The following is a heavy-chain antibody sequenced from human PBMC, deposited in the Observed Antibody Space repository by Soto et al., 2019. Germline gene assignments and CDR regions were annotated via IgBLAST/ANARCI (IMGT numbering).Heavy chain of an antibody. J-gene: IGHJ4*02. D-gene: IGHD6-13*01. Sequence: GGTLRLSCEASGFTFSSYAMSWVRQAPGKGLEWVSAISGSGGSTYYADSVKGRFTISRDNSKNTLYLQMNSLRAEDTAVYYCATNAGYRSSWYGYYFDYWGQGTLVTVSS. CDR1: GFTFSSYA. CDR3: ATNAGYRSSWYGYYFDY. V-gene: IGHV3-23*01. CDR2: ISGSGGST.